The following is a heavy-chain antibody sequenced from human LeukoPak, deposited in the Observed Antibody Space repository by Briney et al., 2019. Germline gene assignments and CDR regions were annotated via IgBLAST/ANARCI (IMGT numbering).Heavy chain of an antibody. Sequence: GGSLRLSCAASGFTVSDNYMSWVRQAPGKGLEWVSVIYSGGSTYYADSVKGRFTISRDNSKNTLYLQMNSLRAEDTAVYFCARGHSITVAACTQIDYWGQGTLVTVSS. D-gene: IGHD6-19*01. CDR3: ARGHSITVAACTQIDY. CDR1: GFTVSDNY. CDR2: IYSGGST. J-gene: IGHJ4*02. V-gene: IGHV3-66*01.